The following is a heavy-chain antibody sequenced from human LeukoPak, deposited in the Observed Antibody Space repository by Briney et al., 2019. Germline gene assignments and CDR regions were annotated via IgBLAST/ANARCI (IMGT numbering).Heavy chain of an antibody. CDR3: ARAPEQVNTLFDY. CDR1: GGSISSGDYY. Sequence: SETLSLTCTVSGGSISSGDYYWSWIRQPPGKGLEWIGYIYHSGSTYYNPSLKSRVTISVDTSKNQFSLKLSSVTAADTAVYYCARAPEQVNTLFDYWGQGTLVTVSS. CDR2: IYHSGST. J-gene: IGHJ4*02. V-gene: IGHV4-30-4*01. D-gene: IGHD1/OR15-1a*01.